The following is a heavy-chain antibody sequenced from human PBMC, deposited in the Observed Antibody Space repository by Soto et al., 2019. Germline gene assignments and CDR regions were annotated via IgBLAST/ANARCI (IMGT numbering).Heavy chain of an antibody. Sequence: EVQLVESGGGLVQPGGSLRLSCAASGLIFSDYHMDWVRQAPGKGLEWVGRIRRKANSYTTEYAASVKGRFTISRDDSKNSRSLQLNSLKRAATAGYYCALLGGWSGGSSGMDVWGQGTTVTVSS. CDR2: IRRKANSYTT. CDR1: GLIFSDYH. J-gene: IGHJ6*02. D-gene: IGHD6-19*01. CDR3: ALLGGWSGGSSGMDV. V-gene: IGHV3-72*01.